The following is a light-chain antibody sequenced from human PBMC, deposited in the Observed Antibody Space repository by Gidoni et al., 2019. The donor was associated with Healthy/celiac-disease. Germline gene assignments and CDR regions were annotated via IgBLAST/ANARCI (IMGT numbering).Light chain of an antibody. CDR1: QSVSSN. V-gene: IGKV3-15*01. CDR3: QQYNNCPLT. Sequence: EIVMTQSPATLSVSPGERATLSCRASQSVSSNLAWYQQKPGQAPRLLIYGASTRATGIPAWFSGSGSGTEFTLTISSLQSEDFAVYYCQQYNNCPLTFGGGTKVEIK. CDR2: GAS. J-gene: IGKJ4*01.